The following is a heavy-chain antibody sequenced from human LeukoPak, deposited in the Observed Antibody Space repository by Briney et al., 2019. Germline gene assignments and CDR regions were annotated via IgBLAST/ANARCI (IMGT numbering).Heavy chain of an antibody. D-gene: IGHD1-26*01. CDR1: GYSFTSYW. CDR2: IYPGDSDT. CDR3: ARRMPVKYRGSSNWFDP. V-gene: IGHV5-51*01. J-gene: IGHJ5*02. Sequence: GESLKISCKGSGYSFTSYWIGWVRQMPGKGLEWMGIIYPGDSDTRYSPSFQGQVTISADKSISTAYLQWSSLKASDTAMYYCARRMPVKYRGSSNWFDPWGQGTLVTVSS.